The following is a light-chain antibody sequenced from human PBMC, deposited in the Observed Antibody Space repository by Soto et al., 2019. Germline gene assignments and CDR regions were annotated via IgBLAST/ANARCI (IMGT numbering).Light chain of an antibody. J-gene: IGKJ1*01. V-gene: IGKV3-20*01. CDR2: GAS. CDR1: QSVSSNY. CDR3: QQYGSSPQT. Sequence: EIVLTQSPGTLSLSPGERATLSGRASQSVSSNYVAWYQQKPGQAPRLLIFGASSRATGIPDRFSGSGSGTDFTLTISRLEPEDFAVYYCQQYGSSPQTFGQGTKVDIK.